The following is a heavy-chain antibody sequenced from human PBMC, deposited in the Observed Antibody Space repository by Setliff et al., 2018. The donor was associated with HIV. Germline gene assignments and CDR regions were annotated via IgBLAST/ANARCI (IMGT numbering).Heavy chain of an antibody. V-gene: IGHV1-69*05. CDR1: GGTFNSYA. Sequence: SVKVSCKASGGTFNSYAISWVRQAPGQGLEWMGGIIPIFGTANYARKFQGRVTITTDESTSTAYMELSRLRSDDTAVYYCARFEEVGDQGFSGTRYYYMDVWGKGTTVTVSS. J-gene: IGHJ6*03. CDR2: IIPIFGTA. D-gene: IGHD2-8*01. CDR3: ARFEEVGDQGFSGTRYYYMDV.